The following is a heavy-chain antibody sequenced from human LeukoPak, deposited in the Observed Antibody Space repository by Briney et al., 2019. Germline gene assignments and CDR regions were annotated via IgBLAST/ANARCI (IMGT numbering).Heavy chain of an antibody. J-gene: IGHJ4*02. CDR1: GFTLGNYG. V-gene: IGHV3-49*04. Sequence: GGSLGLSCTASGFTLGNYGMSWVRQAPGKGLEWVGLIRSKAYAGTTEYAASVKGRFTISRDDSNSIAYLQMNSLKTEDTAVYYCTRVISSWSYFDYWGQGTLVTVSS. CDR2: IRSKAYAGTT. D-gene: IGHD6-13*01. CDR3: TRVISSWSYFDY.